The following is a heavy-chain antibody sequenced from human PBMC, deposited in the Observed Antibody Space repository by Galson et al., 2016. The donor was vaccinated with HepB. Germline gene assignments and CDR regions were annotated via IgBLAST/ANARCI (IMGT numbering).Heavy chain of an antibody. Sequence: SLRLSCAASGFTFNNYAMSWVRQAPGKGLEWVSGISGSGSGTYYAGTFYADSVKGRFTITRDNSKNTLYLQMNSLRAEDTAVYYCAKYRQGDFDYWGQGTLVTVSS. CDR1: GFTFNNYA. D-gene: IGHD3-16*02. V-gene: IGHV3-23*01. J-gene: IGHJ4*02. CDR2: ISGSGSGT. CDR3: AKYRQGDFDY.